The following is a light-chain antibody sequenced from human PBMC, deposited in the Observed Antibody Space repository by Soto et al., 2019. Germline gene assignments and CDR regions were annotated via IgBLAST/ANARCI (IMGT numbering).Light chain of an antibody. V-gene: IGLV4-60*02. CDR3: ETWDSYGV. J-gene: IGLJ2*01. CDR2: LEGSGSY. CDR1: SGHSTYS. Sequence: QSVLTQSSSASASLGSSVKLTCTLSSGHSTYSIAWHQQQPGKAPRYLMKLEGSGSYNKGSGVPDRFSGSSSGADRYLTISNLQFEDEADYYCETWDSYGVFGGGTKVTVL.